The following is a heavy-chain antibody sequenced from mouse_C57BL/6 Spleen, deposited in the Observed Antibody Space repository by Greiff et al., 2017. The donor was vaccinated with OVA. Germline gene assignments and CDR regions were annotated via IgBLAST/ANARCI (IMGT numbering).Heavy chain of an antibody. CDR2: IYPRSGNP. V-gene: IGHV1-81*01. Sequence: QVQLQQSGAELARPGASVKLSCKASGYTFTSYGIRWVKQRTGQGLEWIGEIYPRSGNPNYNEKFKGKATLTAATSSSTAYMELRILTSEDAAVYFCARDYYGSSFDYFDYWGQGTTLTVSS. CDR1: GYTFTSYG. D-gene: IGHD1-1*01. J-gene: IGHJ2*01. CDR3: ARDYYGSSFDYFDY.